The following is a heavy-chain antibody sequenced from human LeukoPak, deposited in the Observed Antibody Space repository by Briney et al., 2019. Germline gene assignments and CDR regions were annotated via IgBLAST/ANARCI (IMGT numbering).Heavy chain of an antibody. CDR1: GGSFSGYY. D-gene: IGHD6-6*01. CDR2: INHSGST. CDR3: ARGYSSSSGFYY. Sequence: SETLSLTCAVYGGSFSGYYWSWIRQPPGKGLEWIGKINHSGSTNYNPSLKSRVTISVDTSKNQFSLKLSSATAADTAVYYCARGYSSSSGFYYWGQGTLVTVSS. J-gene: IGHJ4*02. V-gene: IGHV4-34*01.